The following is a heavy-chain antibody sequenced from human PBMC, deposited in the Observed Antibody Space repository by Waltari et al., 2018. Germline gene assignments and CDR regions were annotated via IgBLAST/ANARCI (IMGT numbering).Heavy chain of an antibody. D-gene: IGHD3-22*01. CDR2: IYSGGST. J-gene: IGHJ4*01. V-gene: IGHV3-66*01. CDR3: ASGGEYYYDRSGYYEPFYFDY. Sequence: EVQLVESGGGLVQPGGSRRLSCAASGFTVSSNYMSWVRQAPGKGLEWVSVIYSGGSTYYADSVKGRFTISRDNSKNTLYLQMNSLRAEDTAVYYCASGGEYYYDRSGYYEPFYFDYWG. CDR1: GFTVSSNY.